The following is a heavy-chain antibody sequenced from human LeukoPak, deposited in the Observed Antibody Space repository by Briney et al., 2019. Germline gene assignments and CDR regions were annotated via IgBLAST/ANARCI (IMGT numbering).Heavy chain of an antibody. CDR2: RNPADSDT. J-gene: IGHJ3*01. Sequence: GESLKISCKGSGYTFTSGWVRQMPGKGLDWMGLRNPADSDTRYSPSFQGQVTISVDKSISTAYLEWSSLKASDTAMYYCARHVSSSRVAYDVWGQGTMVTVSS. D-gene: IGHD2-2*01. V-gene: IGHV5-51*01. CDR1: GYTFTS. CDR3: ARHVSSSRVAYDV.